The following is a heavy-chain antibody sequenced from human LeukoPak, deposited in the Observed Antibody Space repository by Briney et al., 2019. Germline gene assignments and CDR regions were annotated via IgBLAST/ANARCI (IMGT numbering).Heavy chain of an antibody. V-gene: IGHV5-51*01. J-gene: IGHJ5*02. Sequence: GESLQISSKGSGYSFTSYWIGWVRQLPGKGLEGMGIIYPGDSDTSYSPSFQGQVTISADKSISTAYLQWSSLKASDTAMYYCARRLPGLAAGGNWFDPWGQGTLVTVSS. CDR3: ARRLPGLAAGGNWFDP. CDR1: GYSFTSYW. D-gene: IGHD3/OR15-3a*01. CDR2: IYPGDSDT.